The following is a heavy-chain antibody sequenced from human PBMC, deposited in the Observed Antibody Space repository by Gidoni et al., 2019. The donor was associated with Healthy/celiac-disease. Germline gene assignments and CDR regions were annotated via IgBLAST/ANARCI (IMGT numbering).Heavy chain of an antibody. CDR3: ATERLAAAGTGGYFDL. CDR2: IIPIFGTA. J-gene: IGHJ2*01. CDR1: AGTFSSYA. Sequence: QVQLVQSGAEVKKPGSSVKVSCKASAGTFSSYAISWVRQAPGQGLEWMGGIIPIFGTANYAQKFQGRVTITADESTSTAYMELSSLRSEDTAVYYCATERLAAAGTGGYFDLWGRGTLVTVSS. D-gene: IGHD6-13*01. V-gene: IGHV1-69*01.